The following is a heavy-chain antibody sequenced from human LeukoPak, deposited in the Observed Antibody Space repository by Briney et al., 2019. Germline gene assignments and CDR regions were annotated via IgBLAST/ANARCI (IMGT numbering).Heavy chain of an antibody. J-gene: IGHJ3*02. D-gene: IGHD3-3*01. CDR1: GYTLTELS. CDR3: ATDSGIDTIFGVVYDAFDI. V-gene: IGHV1-24*01. Sequence: ASVKVSCKVSGYTLTELSMHWVRQAPGKGLEWMGGFDPEDGETIYAQKFQGRVTMTEDTSTDTAYMELSSLRSEDTAVYYCATDSGIDTIFGVVYDAFDIWGQGTMVTVSS. CDR2: FDPEDGET.